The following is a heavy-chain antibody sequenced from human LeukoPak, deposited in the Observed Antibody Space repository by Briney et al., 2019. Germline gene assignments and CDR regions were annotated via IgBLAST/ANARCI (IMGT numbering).Heavy chain of an antibody. J-gene: IGHJ4*02. Sequence: SETLSLTCAVYGGSFSGYYWSWIRQPPGKGLEWIGEINHSGSTNYNPSLKSRVTISVDTSKNQFSLKLSSVTAADTAVYYCARGRYTIFGFLDSWGQGTLVTVSP. CDR1: GGSFSGYY. CDR3: ARGRYTIFGFLDS. D-gene: IGHD3-3*01. CDR2: INHSGST. V-gene: IGHV4-34*01.